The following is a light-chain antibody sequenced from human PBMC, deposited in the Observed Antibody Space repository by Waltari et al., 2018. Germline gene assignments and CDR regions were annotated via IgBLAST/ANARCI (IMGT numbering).Light chain of an antibody. J-gene: IGLJ2*01. CDR3: ASYTGSSTLRVI. CDR1: SRDIGSYNS. Sequence: QSALTQPPSVAGSPGQSVTISCTGTSRDIGSYNSFTWYQQPPGTAPKLIIYDVSNRPSGVPDRFSGSKSGNTASLTISGLQAEDEADYYCASYTGSSTLRVIFGGGTKLTVL. V-gene: IGLV2-18*02. CDR2: DVS.